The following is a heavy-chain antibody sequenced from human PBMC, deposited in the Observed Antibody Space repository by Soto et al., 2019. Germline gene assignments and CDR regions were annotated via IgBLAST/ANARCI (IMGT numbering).Heavy chain of an antibody. V-gene: IGHV4-39*01. D-gene: IGHD6-19*01. CDR2: IYYSGST. CDR3: ARHLLTHSSGWFLLDY. J-gene: IGHJ4*02. Sequence: QLQLQESGPGLVKPSETLSLTCTVSGGSISSSSYYWGWIRQPPGKGLEWIGSIYYSGSTYYNPSLKSRVTISVDTSKNQFSLKLSSVTAADTAVYYCARHLLTHSSGWFLLDYWGQGTLVTVSS. CDR1: GGSISSSSYY.